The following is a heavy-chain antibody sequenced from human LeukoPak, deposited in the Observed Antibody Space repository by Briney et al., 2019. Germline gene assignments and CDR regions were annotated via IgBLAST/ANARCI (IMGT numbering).Heavy chain of an antibody. CDR1: GFTFSTYG. CDR2: IWYDGSNK. CDR3: ARGDFGVTFGGVFDY. Sequence: GGSLRLSCAASGFTFSTYGMHWVRQAPGKGLEWVAAIWYDGSNKFYADSVKGRFTISRDNSKNTTYLQMNSLRAEDTAVYYCARGDFGVTFGGVFDYWGQGTLVTVSS. D-gene: IGHD3-16*01. J-gene: IGHJ4*02. V-gene: IGHV3-33*01.